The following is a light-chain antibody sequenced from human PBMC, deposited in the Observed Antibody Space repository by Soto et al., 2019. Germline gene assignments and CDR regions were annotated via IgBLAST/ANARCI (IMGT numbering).Light chain of an antibody. CDR2: DVT. J-gene: IGLJ2*01. Sequence: HSALTQPASVSGSPGRSVTISCTGSSSDVGDFNYVSWYHHLPGRAPKLIIYDVTNRPSGISYRFSASKSGRTASLTISGLQAEDEADYYCSSYSSSSTHVVFGGGTKLTVL. V-gene: IGLV2-14*03. CDR3: SSYSSSSTHVV. CDR1: SSDVGDFNY.